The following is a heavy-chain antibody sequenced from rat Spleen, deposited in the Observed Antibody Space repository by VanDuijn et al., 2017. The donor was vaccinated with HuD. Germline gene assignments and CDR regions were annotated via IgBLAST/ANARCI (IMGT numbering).Heavy chain of an antibody. J-gene: IGHJ1*01. CDR3: ATALLLRWAFDF. CDR1: GFTFSDSY. D-gene: IGHD1-1*01. V-gene: IGHV5-27*01. CDR2: ISPSGSGT. Sequence: EVQIVESGGGLVKPGGSLKLSCAASGFTFSDSYMAWVRQAPTKGLEWVASISPSGSGTYYPDSMKGRFTISRDNAQSTLYLQMDSLGSEDTATYYGATALLLRWAFDFWGPGTMVTVSS.